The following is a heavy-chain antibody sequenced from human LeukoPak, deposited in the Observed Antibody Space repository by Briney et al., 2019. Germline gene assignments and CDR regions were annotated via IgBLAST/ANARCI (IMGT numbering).Heavy chain of an antibody. J-gene: IGHJ6*02. CDR2: ISSSGSTI. Sequence: GGSLRLSCAASGFTFSDYYMSWIRQAPGKGLEWISYISSSGSTIYYADSVKGRFTISRDNAKNSLYLQMNSLRAEDTAVYYCARRSAAYYYGMDVWGQGTTVTVSS. CDR1: GFTFSDYY. V-gene: IGHV3-11*01. CDR3: ARRSAAYYYGMDV. D-gene: IGHD6-25*01.